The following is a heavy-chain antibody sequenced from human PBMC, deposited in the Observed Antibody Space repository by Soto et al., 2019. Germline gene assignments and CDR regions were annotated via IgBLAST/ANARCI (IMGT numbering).Heavy chain of an antibody. J-gene: IGHJ4*02. Sequence: QIQLVQSGAEMKKPGASVKVSCKPSGYTFTHYGVSWLRQAPGQGLEWMGWISAYNGNTDYAHKFQGRVALTTDTSTSTAYMELRGLSPDDTAVYYCARDVPGSGVPGSDYWGQGTLVTVSS. CDR2: ISAYNGNT. CDR3: ARDVPGSGVPGSDY. CDR1: GYTFTHYG. V-gene: IGHV1-18*04. D-gene: IGHD2-15*01.